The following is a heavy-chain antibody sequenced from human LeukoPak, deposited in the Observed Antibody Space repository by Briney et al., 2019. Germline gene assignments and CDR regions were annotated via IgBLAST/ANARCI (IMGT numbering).Heavy chain of an antibody. Sequence: SETLSLTCTVSGGSISSYYWSWIRQPPGKGLEWIWYIYTSGSTNYNPSLKSRVTISVDTSKNQFSLKLSSVTAADTAVYYCARHQTYYDFWSGYYTGWFDPWGQGTLVTVSS. CDR2: IYTSGST. CDR1: GGSISSYY. V-gene: IGHV4-4*09. D-gene: IGHD3-3*01. J-gene: IGHJ5*02. CDR3: ARHQTYYDFWSGYYTGWFDP.